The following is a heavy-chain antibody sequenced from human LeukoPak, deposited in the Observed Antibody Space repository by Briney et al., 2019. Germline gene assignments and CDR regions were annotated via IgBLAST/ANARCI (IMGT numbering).Heavy chain of an antibody. CDR1: GFMFGDYA. CDR3: TKDSSVPFGITD. J-gene: IGHJ4*02. CDR2: IGGSGTNT. D-gene: IGHD5/OR15-5a*01. Sequence: GGSLRLSCTASGFMFGDYAMSWVRQAPGTGLEWVSAIGGSGTNTYYADSVKGRFTISRDNSKSTLSLQMNSLRAEDTAVYYCTKDSSVPFGITDWGQGTLVTVSS. V-gene: IGHV3-23*01.